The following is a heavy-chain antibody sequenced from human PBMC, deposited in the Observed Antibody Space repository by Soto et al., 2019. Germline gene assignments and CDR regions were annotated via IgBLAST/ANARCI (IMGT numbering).Heavy chain of an antibody. CDR2: ISGSGGST. J-gene: IGHJ4*02. CDR3: AKGLVVVVAAYFDY. D-gene: IGHD2-15*01. CDR1: GFTFSSYA. V-gene: IGHV3-23*01. Sequence: EVQLLESGGGLVQPGGSLRLSCAASGFTFSSYAMSWVRQAPGKGLEWVSAISGSGGSTYYADSVKGRFTNSRVNSKNTLYLQMNSLRAEDTAVYYCAKGLVVVVAAYFDYWGQGTLVTVSS.